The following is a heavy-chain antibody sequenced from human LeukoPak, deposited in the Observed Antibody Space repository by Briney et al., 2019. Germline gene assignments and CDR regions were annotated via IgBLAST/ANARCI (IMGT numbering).Heavy chain of an antibody. V-gene: IGHV7-4-1*02. Sequence: ASVKVPCTASGYTFTSYAMNWVRQAPGQGLEWMGWINTNTGNPTYAQGFTGRFVFSLDTSVSTAYLQISSLKAEDTAVYYCARVVWFGDFEDFDYWGQGTLVTVSS. CDR3: ARVVWFGDFEDFDY. D-gene: IGHD3-10*01. J-gene: IGHJ4*02. CDR1: GYTFTSYA. CDR2: INTNTGNP.